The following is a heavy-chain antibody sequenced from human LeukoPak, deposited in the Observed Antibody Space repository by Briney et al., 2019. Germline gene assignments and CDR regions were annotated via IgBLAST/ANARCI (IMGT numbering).Heavy chain of an antibody. J-gene: IGHJ4*02. Sequence: EGSLRLSCAASGFSFSSYPMNWVRQAPGKGLEWVSHISSDGNTECYVDAPRGRFTMSRDNAKNSVFLQINSLRAEDTAVYYCARDTVNAPFVISLDYWGQGALVTVSS. V-gene: IGHV3-48*03. CDR2: ISSDGNTE. D-gene: IGHD2-21*01. CDR3: ARDTVNAPFVISLDY. CDR1: GFSFSSYP.